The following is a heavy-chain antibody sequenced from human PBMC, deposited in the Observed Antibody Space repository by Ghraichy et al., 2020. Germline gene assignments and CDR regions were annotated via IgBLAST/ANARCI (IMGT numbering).Heavy chain of an antibody. V-gene: IGHV3-23*01. J-gene: IGHJ4*02. Sequence: GGSLRLSCAASGFTFSSYAMSWVRQAPGKGLEWVSAISGSGGSTYYADSVKGRFTISRDNSKNTLYLQMNSLRAEDTAVYYCAKGQTQTKTYYYDSSGYFYPDYWGQGTLVTVSS. CDR3: AKGQTQTKTYYYDSSGYFYPDY. CDR2: ISGSGGST. CDR1: GFTFSSYA. D-gene: IGHD3-22*01.